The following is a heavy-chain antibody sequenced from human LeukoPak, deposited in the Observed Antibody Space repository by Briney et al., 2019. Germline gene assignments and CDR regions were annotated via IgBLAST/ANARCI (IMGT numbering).Heavy chain of an antibody. Sequence: SETLSLTCAVYGGSFSGYYWSWIRQPPGKGLEWIGEINHSGSTNYNPSLKSRVTISVDTSKNQSSLNLSSVTAADTAVYYCASWLWFGEARVFDYWGQGTLVTVSS. V-gene: IGHV4-34*01. D-gene: IGHD3-10*01. CDR1: GGSFSGYY. CDR3: ASWLWFGEARVFDY. CDR2: INHSGST. J-gene: IGHJ4*02.